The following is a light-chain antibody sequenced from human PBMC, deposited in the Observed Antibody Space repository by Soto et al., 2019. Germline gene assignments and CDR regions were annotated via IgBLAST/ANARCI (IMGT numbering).Light chain of an antibody. CDR3: QQYNNWPPDRT. V-gene: IGKV3-15*01. Sequence: ELVRPHSQATLFFSPGKRATFSCRASQMVRGNLAWYQQKPGQAPRLLIYGASTRATGIPARFSGSGSGTEFTLTISSLQSEDFAIYFCQQYNNWPPDRTFGQGTKVEIK. J-gene: IGKJ1*01. CDR2: GAS. CDR1: QMVRGN.